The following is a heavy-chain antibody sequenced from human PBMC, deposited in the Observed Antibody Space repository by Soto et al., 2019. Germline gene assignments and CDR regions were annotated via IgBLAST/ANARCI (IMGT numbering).Heavy chain of an antibody. CDR2: ISGTGGGT. CDR3: EKLAFYGSGLPNYYGLYV. V-gene: IGHV3-23*01. D-gene: IGHD3-10*01. Sequence: EVHLLESGGGLVQPGGSLRLSCAASVFTFSNYAMTWVRQAPGKGLELVSVISGTGGGTNNADSAKGRFTTSIDNSKNTLYLQMNSLRAEDTALYYCEKLAFYGSGLPNYYGLYVWGQGTAVTVSS. CDR1: VFTFSNYA. J-gene: IGHJ6*02.